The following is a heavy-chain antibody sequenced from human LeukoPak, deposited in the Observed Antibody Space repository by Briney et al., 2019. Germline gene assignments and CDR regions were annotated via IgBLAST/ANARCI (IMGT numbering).Heavy chain of an antibody. J-gene: IGHJ4*02. CDR3: ARAPWGYYFDY. V-gene: IGHV4-59*01. CDR1: GGSISSYY. D-gene: IGHD3-16*01. CDR2: IYYSGST. Sequence: SETLSLTCTVSGGSISSYYWSWIRQPPGKGLEWIGYIYYSGSTNYNPSLKSRVTISVDTSKNQFSLKLSSVTAADTAVYYCARAPWGYYFDYWGQGTLVTVSS.